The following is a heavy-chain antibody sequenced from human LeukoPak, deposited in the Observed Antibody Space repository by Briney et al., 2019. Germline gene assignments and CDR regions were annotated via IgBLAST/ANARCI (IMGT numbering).Heavy chain of an antibody. CDR2: IKPSTGGT. J-gene: IGHJ4*02. D-gene: IGHD6-13*01. CDR1: GYTFTDYY. Sequence: ASVKVSCKASGYTFTDYYLYWVRQTPGRGLEWMGWIKPSTGGTKYVQKFEGRVTMTRDTSKSTAYMELSGLRSDDTAVYYCARDGLRIAAAFDYWGQGTLVTVSS. V-gene: IGHV1-2*02. CDR3: ARDGLRIAAAFDY.